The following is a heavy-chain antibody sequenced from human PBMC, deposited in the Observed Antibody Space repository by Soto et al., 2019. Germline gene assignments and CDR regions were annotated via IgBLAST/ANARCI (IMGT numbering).Heavy chain of an antibody. Sequence: SETLSLTCTVSGGSISSGGYYWSWIRQHPGKGLEWIGYIYYSGSTYYNPSLKSRVTISVDTSKNQFSLKLSSVTAADTAVYYCARTPRGYSGYYYYYYYMDVWGKGTTVTVSS. CDR1: GGSISSGGYY. CDR2: IYYSGST. J-gene: IGHJ6*03. CDR3: ARTPRGYSGYYYYYYYMDV. D-gene: IGHD5-12*01. V-gene: IGHV4-31*03.